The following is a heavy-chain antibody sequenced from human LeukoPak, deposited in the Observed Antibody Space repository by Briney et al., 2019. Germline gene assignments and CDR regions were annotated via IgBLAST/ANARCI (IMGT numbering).Heavy chain of an antibody. V-gene: IGHV1-2*02. J-gene: IGHJ6*03. CDR3: ATLGYCSSTSCSPYYYYYMDG. CDR1: GYTFTRYY. Sequence: GASVKVSCKASGYTFTRYYMHWVRQAPGQGLEWMEWINPNSGGTNYAQKFQGRVTMTRDTSISTAYMELSRLRSDDTAVYYCATLGYCSSTSCSPYYYYYMDGWGKGTTVTVSS. CDR2: INPNSGGT. D-gene: IGHD2-2*01.